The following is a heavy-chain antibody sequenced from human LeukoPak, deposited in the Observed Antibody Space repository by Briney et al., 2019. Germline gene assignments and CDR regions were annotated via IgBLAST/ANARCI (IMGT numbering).Heavy chain of an antibody. CDR1: GGSISSYY. Sequence: SETLSLTCTVPGGSISSYYWSWIRQPPGKGLEWIGYIYYSGSTNYNPSLKSRVTISVDTSKNQFSLKLSSVTAADTAVYYCARGSMVRGKYDYWGQGTLVTVSS. V-gene: IGHV4-59*01. CDR2: IYYSGST. CDR3: ARGSMVRGKYDY. J-gene: IGHJ4*02. D-gene: IGHD3-10*01.